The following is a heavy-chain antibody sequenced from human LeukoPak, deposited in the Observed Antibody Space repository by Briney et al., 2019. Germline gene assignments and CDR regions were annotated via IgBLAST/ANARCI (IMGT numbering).Heavy chain of an antibody. V-gene: IGHV4-59*01. J-gene: IGHJ6*03. D-gene: IGHD2-2*02. Sequence: PSETLSLTCAVYGGSLSGYYWSWIRQPPGKGLEWIGYIYYSGSTNYNPSLKSRVTISVDTSKNQFSLKLSSVTAADTAVYYCARFAGWTIPAAIPYYYYYYMDVWGKGTTVTVSS. CDR1: GGSLSGYY. CDR3: ARFAGWTIPAAIPYYYYYYMDV. CDR2: IYYSGST.